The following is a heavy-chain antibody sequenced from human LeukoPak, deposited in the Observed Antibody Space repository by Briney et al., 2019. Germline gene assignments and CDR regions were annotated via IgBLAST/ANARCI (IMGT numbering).Heavy chain of an antibody. J-gene: IGHJ6*03. CDR2: ISYDGSNK. V-gene: IGHV3-30-3*01. CDR3: ARLPHYFYHMDV. Sequence: GGSLRLSCAASGFTFSSYAMHWVRQAPGKGLEWVAVISYDGSNKYYADSVKGRFTISRDNSKNTLYLQMNSLRAEDTAVYYCARLPHYFYHMDVWGKGTTVSVSS. CDR1: GFTFSSYA.